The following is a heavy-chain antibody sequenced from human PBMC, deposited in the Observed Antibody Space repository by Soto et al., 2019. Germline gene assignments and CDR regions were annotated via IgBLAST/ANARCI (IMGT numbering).Heavy chain of an antibody. J-gene: IGHJ4*02. CDR3: AKDWGYFDWHMGAPLTGFDY. D-gene: IGHD3-9*01. Sequence: EVQLLESGGGLVQPGGSLRLSCAASGFTFSSYAMSWVRQAPGKGLEWVSAISGSGGSTYYADSVKGRFTISRDNSKNTLYLQMNSLRAEDTAVYYCAKDWGYFDWHMGAPLTGFDYWGQGTLVTVSS. CDR1: GFTFSSYA. V-gene: IGHV3-23*01. CDR2: ISGSGGST.